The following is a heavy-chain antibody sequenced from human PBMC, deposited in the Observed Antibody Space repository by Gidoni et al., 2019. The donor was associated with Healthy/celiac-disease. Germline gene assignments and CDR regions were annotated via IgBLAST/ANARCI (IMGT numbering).Heavy chain of an antibody. CDR2: ISSSGSTI. CDR3: ARPPTPSYDYVWGSYRYEYFDY. D-gene: IGHD3-16*02. CDR1: GLTFSSYE. J-gene: IGHJ4*02. V-gene: IGHV3-48*03. Sequence: EVQLVESGGGLVQPGGSLRLSCAASGLTFSSYEMNWVRQAPGKGLAWVSYISSSGSTIYYADAVKGRFTISRDNAKNSLYLQMNSLRAEDTAVYYCARPPTPSYDYVWGSYRYEYFDYWGQGTLVTVSS.